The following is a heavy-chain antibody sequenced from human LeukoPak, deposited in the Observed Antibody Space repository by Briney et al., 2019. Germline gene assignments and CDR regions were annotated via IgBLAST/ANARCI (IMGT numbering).Heavy chain of an antibody. V-gene: IGHV3-30-3*01. CDR2: ISYDGSNK. Sequence: GGSLRLSCAASGFTFTNYAIHWVRQAPGKGLEWVAVISYDGSNKYYADSVKGRFTISRDNSKNTLYLQMNSLRAEDTAVYYCAKDHNWIAVAGYPTHDYWGQGTLVTVSS. CDR1: GFTFTNYA. CDR3: AKDHNWIAVAGYPTHDY. J-gene: IGHJ4*02. D-gene: IGHD6-19*01.